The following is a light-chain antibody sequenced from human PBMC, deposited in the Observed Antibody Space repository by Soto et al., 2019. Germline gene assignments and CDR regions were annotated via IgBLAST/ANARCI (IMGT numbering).Light chain of an antibody. CDR1: QSISSNY. J-gene: IGKJ4*01. V-gene: IGKV3-20*01. CDR2: GAS. Sequence: EIVMTQSPATLSVSPGERATLSCRASQSISSNYLAWYQQKPGQAPRLLIFGASSRATGIPDRFSGSGSGTDFTLTISRLEAEDFAVYYCQQYGGSPPLSFGGGTKVDIK. CDR3: QQYGGSPPLS.